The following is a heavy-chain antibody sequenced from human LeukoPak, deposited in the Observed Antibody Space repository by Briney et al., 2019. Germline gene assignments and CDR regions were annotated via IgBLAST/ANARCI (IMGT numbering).Heavy chain of an antibody. Sequence: SETLSLTCAVYGGSFSGYYWSWIRQPPGKGLEWLGEINHSGSTNYNPSLKSRVTISVDTSKNQFSLKLSSVTAADTAVYYCARDGDDYGDYGTDYWGQGTLVTVSS. D-gene: IGHD4-17*01. CDR2: INHSGST. V-gene: IGHV4-34*01. CDR1: GGSFSGYY. J-gene: IGHJ4*02. CDR3: ARDGDDYGDYGTDY.